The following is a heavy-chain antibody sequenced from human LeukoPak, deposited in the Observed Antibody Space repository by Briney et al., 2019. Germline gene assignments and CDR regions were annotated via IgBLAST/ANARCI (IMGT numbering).Heavy chain of an antibody. V-gene: IGHV1-2*02. CDR1: GYTFTGYY. CDR2: INPNSGGT. J-gene: IGHJ4*02. Sequence: ASVKVSCKATGYTFTGYYMHWVRQAPGQGLKWMGWINPNSGGTNYAQKFQGRVTMTRDTSISTAYMELSRLRSDDTAVYYCASSLRFLEWLFSGWGQGTLVTVSS. CDR3: ASSLRFLEWLFSG. D-gene: IGHD3-3*01.